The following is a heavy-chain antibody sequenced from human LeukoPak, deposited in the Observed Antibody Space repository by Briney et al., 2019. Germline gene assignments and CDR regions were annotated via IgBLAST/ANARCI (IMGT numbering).Heavy chain of an antibody. CDR2: IYRSGST. CDR3: ARGDCSSTICYSPMDV. J-gene: IGHJ6*03. D-gene: IGHD2-2*01. CDR1: GYSISSGYY. Sequence: SETLSLACTDSGYSISSGYYWVWIRQPPGKGLEWIGSIYRSGSTNYNPSLKSRVTISVDTSQNQFSLKVNSVTAADTAVYYCARGDCSSTICYSPMDVWGKGTTVTVSS. V-gene: IGHV4-38-2*02.